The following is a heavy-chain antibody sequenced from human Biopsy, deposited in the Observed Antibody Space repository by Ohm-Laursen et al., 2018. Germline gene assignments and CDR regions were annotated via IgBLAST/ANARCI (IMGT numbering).Heavy chain of an antibody. D-gene: IGHD2-15*01. V-gene: IGHV3-7*01. CDR1: GFTFSSFC. CDR3: ARAYSRGGY. Sequence: SLRLSCTASGFTFSSFCMSWVRQAPGKGLEWVANIKQDGSEKNYVDSVKGRFTISRDNAKNSLLLQMNRLRVEDTAVYYCARAYSRGGYWGQGTLVTVSS. CDR2: IKQDGSEK. J-gene: IGHJ4*02.